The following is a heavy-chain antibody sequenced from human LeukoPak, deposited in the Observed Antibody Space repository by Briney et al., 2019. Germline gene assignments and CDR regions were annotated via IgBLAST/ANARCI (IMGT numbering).Heavy chain of an antibody. CDR2: IWYDGSNK. Sequence: PGGSLRLSCAASGFTFSSYGMHWVRQAPGKGLEWVAVIWYDGSNKYYADSVKGRFTISRDNSKNTLYLQMNSLRAEDTAVYYCARDLAYYDSSGSVDYWGQGTLVTVPS. D-gene: IGHD3-22*01. CDR3: ARDLAYYDSSGSVDY. J-gene: IGHJ4*02. CDR1: GFTFSSYG. V-gene: IGHV3-33*01.